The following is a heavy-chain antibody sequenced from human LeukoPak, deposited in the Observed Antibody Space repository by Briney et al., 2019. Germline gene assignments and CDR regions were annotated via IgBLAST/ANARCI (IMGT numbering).Heavy chain of an antibody. V-gene: IGHV4-39*01. J-gene: IGHJ4*02. Sequence: SETLSLTXTVSGGSISSTTYYWGWIRQPQGKGLEWIGSIYYSESTYYSPSLKSRVTISVDTSKNQFSLKLSSVTAADTAVYYCARHYFYDTFDYWGQGTLVTVSS. CDR2: IYYSEST. D-gene: IGHD3-22*01. CDR1: GGSISSTTYY. CDR3: ARHYFYDTFDY.